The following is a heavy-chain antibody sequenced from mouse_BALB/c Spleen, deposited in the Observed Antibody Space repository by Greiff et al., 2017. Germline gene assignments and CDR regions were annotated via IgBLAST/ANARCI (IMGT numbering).Heavy chain of an antibody. D-gene: IGHD4-1*01. J-gene: IGHJ4*01. CDR1: GFTFTDYY. CDR3: ARDKNWYVMDN. V-gene: IGHV7-3*02. Sequence: EVKVEESGGGLVQPGGSLRLSCATSGFTFTDYYMSWVRQPPGKALEWLGFIRNKANGYTTEYSASVKGRFTISRDNSQSILYLQMNTLRAEDSATYYCARDKNWYVMDNWGQETSVT. CDR2: IRNKANGYTT.